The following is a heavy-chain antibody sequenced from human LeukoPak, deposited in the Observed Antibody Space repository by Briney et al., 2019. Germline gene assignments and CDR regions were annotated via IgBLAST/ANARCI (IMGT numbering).Heavy chain of an antibody. CDR3: ARDFDSRLRSFDY. V-gene: IGHV3-30-3*01. Sequence: PGGSLRLSCAASGFTFSSYAMHWVRQAPGKGLEWVAVISYDGSNKYYADSVKGRFTISRDNSKNTLYLQMNSLRAEDTAVYYCARDFDSRLRSFDYWGQGTLVTVSS. D-gene: IGHD4-17*01. CDR1: GFTFSSYA. CDR2: ISYDGSNK. J-gene: IGHJ4*02.